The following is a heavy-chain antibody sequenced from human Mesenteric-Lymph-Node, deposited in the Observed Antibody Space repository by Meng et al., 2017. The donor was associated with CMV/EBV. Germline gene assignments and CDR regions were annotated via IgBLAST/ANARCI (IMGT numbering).Heavy chain of an antibody. V-gene: IGHV4-30-2*01. J-gene: IGHJ4*02. Sequence: VSGGCISSGGYSWSWIRRPPVKGLGWIGYIYHSGSTYYDPSLESRVTISVDKSKNQFSLKLSSVTAADTAVYYCARVRGYSYGYPDYWGQGTLVTVSS. CDR1: GGCISSGGYS. D-gene: IGHD5-18*01. CDR3: ARVRGYSYGYPDY. CDR2: IYHSGST.